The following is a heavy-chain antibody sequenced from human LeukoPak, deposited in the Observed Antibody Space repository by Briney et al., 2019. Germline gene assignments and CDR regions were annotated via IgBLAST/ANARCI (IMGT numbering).Heavy chain of an antibody. CDR1: GGSFSGYY. CDR3: ARGSGWYRFLVGSGY. D-gene: IGHD6-19*01. Sequence: PSETLSLTCAVYGGSFSGYYWSWIRQLPGKGLEWIGEINHSGSTNYNPSLKSRVTISVDTSKNQFSLKLSSVTAADTAVYYCARGSGWYRFLVGSGYWGQGTLVTVSS. CDR2: INHSGST. V-gene: IGHV4-34*01. J-gene: IGHJ4*02.